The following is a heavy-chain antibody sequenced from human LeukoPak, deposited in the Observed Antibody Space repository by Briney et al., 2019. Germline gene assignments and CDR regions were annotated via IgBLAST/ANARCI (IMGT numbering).Heavy chain of an antibody. V-gene: IGHV1-18*01. CDR3: ARERFGSGGYYTFDY. J-gene: IGHJ4*02. D-gene: IGHD3-10*01. Sequence: GASVKVSCKASGYTFTSYGISWVRQAPGQGLEWMGWISAYNGNTNYAQKLQGRVTMTTDTSTSTAYMELRSLRSDDTAVYYCARERFGSGGYYTFDYWGQGTLVTVSS. CDR2: ISAYNGNT. CDR1: GYTFTSYG.